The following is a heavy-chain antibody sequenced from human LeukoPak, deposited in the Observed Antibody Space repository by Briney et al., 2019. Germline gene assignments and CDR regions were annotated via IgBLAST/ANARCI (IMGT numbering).Heavy chain of an antibody. CDR1: GGSISSSSYY. Sequence: SETLSLTCTVSGGSISSSSYYWGWIRQPPGKGLEWIGSIYYSGSTYYNPSLKSRVTISVDTSKNQFSLKLSSVTAADTAVYYCARAEYYYDSSGPLQTPTLVHVFDYWGQGTLVTVSS. CDR2: IYYSGST. D-gene: IGHD3-22*01. J-gene: IGHJ4*02. V-gene: IGHV4-39*01. CDR3: ARAEYYYDSSGPLQTPTLVHVFDY.